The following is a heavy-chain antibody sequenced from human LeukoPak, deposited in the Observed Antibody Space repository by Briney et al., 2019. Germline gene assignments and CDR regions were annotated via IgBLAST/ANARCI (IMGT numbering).Heavy chain of an antibody. CDR2: IYYSGST. CDR3: ARFGGPDMYYDYVWGSYSEGYYFDY. D-gene: IGHD3-16*01. J-gene: IGHJ4*02. CDR1: GGSISSYY. Sequence: SETLSLTCTVSGGSISSYYWSWIRQPPGKGLEWIGYIYYSGSTNYNPSLKSRVTISVDTSKNQFSLKLSSVTAADTAVYCCARFGGPDMYYDYVWGSYSEGYYFDYWGQGTLVTVSS. V-gene: IGHV4-59*01.